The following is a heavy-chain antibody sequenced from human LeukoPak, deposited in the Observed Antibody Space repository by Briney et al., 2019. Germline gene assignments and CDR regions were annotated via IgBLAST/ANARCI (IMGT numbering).Heavy chain of an antibody. Sequence: GGSLRLSCAASGFPFSSYAMHWVRQAPGKGLEYVSAISSNGGSTYYANSVKGRFTISRDNSKNTLYLQMGSLRAEDMAVYYCARRGDGYNPPFDYWGQGTLVTVSS. CDR1: GFPFSSYA. V-gene: IGHV3-64*01. D-gene: IGHD5-24*01. CDR3: ARRGDGYNPPFDY. J-gene: IGHJ4*02. CDR2: ISSNGGST.